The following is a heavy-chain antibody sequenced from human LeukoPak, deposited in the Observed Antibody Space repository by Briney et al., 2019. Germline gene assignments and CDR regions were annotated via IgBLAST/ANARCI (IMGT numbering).Heavy chain of an antibody. CDR1: GGSFSGYY. CDR2: INHSGGT. J-gene: IGHJ3*02. CDR3: ARAYTPDIVVVVAPDAFDI. V-gene: IGHV4-34*01. D-gene: IGHD2-15*01. Sequence: PSETLSLTCAVYGGSFSGYYWSWIRQPPGKGLEWIGEINHSGGTNYNPSLKSRVTISVDTSKNQFSLKLSSVTAADTAVYYCARAYTPDIVVVVAPDAFDIWGQGTMVTVSS.